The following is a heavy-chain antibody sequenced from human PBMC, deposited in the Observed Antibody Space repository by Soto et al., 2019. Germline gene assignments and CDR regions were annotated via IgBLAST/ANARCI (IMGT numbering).Heavy chain of an antibody. J-gene: IGHJ4*02. CDR2: ISWNSGNI. CDR3: VRSKGGYSYGTPFDY. CDR1: GFTFDDYA. V-gene: IGHV3-9*01. D-gene: IGHD5-18*01. Sequence: EVRLEESGGALVQPGRSLRLSCAASGFTFDDYAMHWVRQVLGKGLEWVSSISWNSGNIGYADSVKGRFTTSRDNAKNSLYLQMNSLRPEDTALYYCVRSKGGYSYGTPFDYWGQGTLVTVSS.